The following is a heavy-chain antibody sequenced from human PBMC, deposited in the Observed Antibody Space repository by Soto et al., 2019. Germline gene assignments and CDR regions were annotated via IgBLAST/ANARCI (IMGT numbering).Heavy chain of an antibody. Sequence: GGSLRLSCAASGFTFSSYTLHWVRQAPGKGLWWVAVISYDGSKKYYADSVKGRFTISRDNSKNTLYLQMNSLRAEDTAVYYCARVAPVRFLEWHGVCYFDYWGQGA. V-gene: IGHV3-30-3*01. J-gene: IGHJ4*02. CDR2: ISYDGSKK. CDR1: GFTFSSYT. D-gene: IGHD3-3*01. CDR3: ARVAPVRFLEWHGVCYFDY.